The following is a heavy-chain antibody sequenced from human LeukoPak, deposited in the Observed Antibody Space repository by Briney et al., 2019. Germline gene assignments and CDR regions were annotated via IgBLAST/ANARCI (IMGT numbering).Heavy chain of an antibody. CDR3: ARTRYYYNSRSYGAPYYFDY. J-gene: IGHJ4*02. V-gene: IGHV4-39*01. Sequence: SETLSLTCTVSGGSISSSYSWGWIRRPPGKGLEWIGNIYYSGSTYYNPSLKSRVTISVDTSKNQFSLKLSSVTAADTAVYYCARTRYYYNSRSYGAPYYFDYWGQGTLVTVSS. CDR2: IYYSGST. D-gene: IGHD3-10*01. CDR1: GGSISSSYS.